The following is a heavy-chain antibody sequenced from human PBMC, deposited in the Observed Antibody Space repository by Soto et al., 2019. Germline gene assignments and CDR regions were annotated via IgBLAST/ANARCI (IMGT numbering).Heavy chain of an antibody. J-gene: IGHJ5*01. CDR2: VSGSGGGT. CDR1: GFTFYTYT. Sequence: LRLSCAASGFTFYTYTMSWVRQAPGKRLEWVSAVSGSGGGTYYADSVKGRFTISRDNSKNTVYLQMDSLRAEDTALYYCAKPVIASQYPGFNWFDSWGQGTLVTVSS. CDR3: AKPVIASQYPGFNWFDS. D-gene: IGHD6-13*01. V-gene: IGHV3-23*01.